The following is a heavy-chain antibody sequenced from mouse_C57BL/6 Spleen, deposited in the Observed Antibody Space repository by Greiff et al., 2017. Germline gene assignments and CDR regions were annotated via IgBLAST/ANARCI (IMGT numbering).Heavy chain of an antibody. V-gene: IGHV1-19*01. CDR3: AREDYYGNSSFAY. CDR2: INPYNGGT. J-gene: IGHJ3*01. CDR1: GYTFTDYY. Sequence: VQLKESGPVLVKPGASVKMSCKASGYTFTDYYMNWVKQSHGKSLEWIGVINPYNGGTSYNQKFKGKATLTVDKSSSTAYMELNSLTSEDSAVYYCAREDYYGNSSFAYWGQGTLVTVSA. D-gene: IGHD2-1*01.